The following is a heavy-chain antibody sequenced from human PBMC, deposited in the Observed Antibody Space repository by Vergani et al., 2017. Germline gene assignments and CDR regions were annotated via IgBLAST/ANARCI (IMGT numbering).Heavy chain of an antibody. V-gene: IGHV3-7*01. CDR1: GFTFSSYW. D-gene: IGHD3-9*01. Sequence: EVQLVESGGGLVQPGGSLRLSCAASGFTFSSYWMSWVRQAPGKGLEWVANIKQDGSEKYYVDSVKGRFTISRDNAKNSLYLQMNSLRAEDTAVYYCARVVGDILTGYRRGYFDYWSQGTLVTVSS. CDR3: ARVVGDILTGYRRGYFDY. J-gene: IGHJ4*02. CDR2: IKQDGSEK.